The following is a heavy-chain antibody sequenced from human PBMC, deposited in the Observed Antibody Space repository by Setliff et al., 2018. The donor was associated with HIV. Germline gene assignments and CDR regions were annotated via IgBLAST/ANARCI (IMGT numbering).Heavy chain of an antibody. V-gene: IGHV4-39*07. CDR3: TRDVVIGGDYISDY. CDR2: IYYSGVT. CDR1: GGSISSNSYY. D-gene: IGHD4-17*01. J-gene: IGHJ4*02. Sequence: LSLTCTVSGGSISSNSYYWGWIRQPPGKGLEWIGSIYYSGVTHYNPSLKSRVTISVDTSKNQFSLRLTSLTAADTAVYYCTRDVVIGGDYISDYWGEGRLVTVSS.